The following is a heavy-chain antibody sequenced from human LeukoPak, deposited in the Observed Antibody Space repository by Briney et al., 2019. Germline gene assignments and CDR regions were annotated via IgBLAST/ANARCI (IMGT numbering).Heavy chain of an antibody. CDR2: INPSGGST. Sequence: ASVKVSCKASGYTFTSYYMHWVRQAPGQGLEWMGIINPSGGSTSYAQKFQGRVTMTRDMSTSTVYMELSSLRSEDTAVYYCARDQHSSSMYAWAQYYFDYWGQGTLVTVSS. J-gene: IGHJ4*02. CDR3: ARDQHSSSMYAWAQYYFDY. V-gene: IGHV1-46*01. CDR1: GYTFTSYY. D-gene: IGHD6-6*01.